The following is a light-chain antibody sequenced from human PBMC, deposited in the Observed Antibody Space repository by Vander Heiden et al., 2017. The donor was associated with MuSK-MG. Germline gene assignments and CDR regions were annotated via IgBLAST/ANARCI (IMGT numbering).Light chain of an antibody. CDR2: EVN. J-gene: IGLJ1*01. CDR1: SSDVGGYNY. Sequence: QSALTQPASVSGSPGQSITIPCTGTSSDVGGYNYVSWYQQHPGHAPKLMIYEVNNRPSGVAKRFSGSKSSNTASLTISGLQTEDEAEYYCSSYTSSSTRVFGNGTKVTVL. CDR3: SSYTSSSTRV. V-gene: IGLV2-14*01.